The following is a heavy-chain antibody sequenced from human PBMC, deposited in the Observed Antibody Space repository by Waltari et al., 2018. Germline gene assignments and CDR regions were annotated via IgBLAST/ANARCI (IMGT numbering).Heavy chain of an antibody. D-gene: IGHD3-22*01. J-gene: IGHJ3*02. CDR3: ARDPGYYDSSGYSDAFDI. CDR2: INPNSGGT. V-gene: IGHV1-2*06. CDR1: GYTFTGYY. Sequence: QVQLVQSGAEVKKPGASVKVSCKASGYTFTGYYMHWVRQAPRQGLEWMGRINPNSGGTNYAQKFQGRVTMTRDTSISTAYMELSRLRSDDTAVYYCARDPGYYDSSGYSDAFDIWGQGTMVTVSS.